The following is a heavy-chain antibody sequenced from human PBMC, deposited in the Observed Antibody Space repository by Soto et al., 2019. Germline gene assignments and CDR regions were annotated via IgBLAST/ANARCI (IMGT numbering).Heavy chain of an antibody. Sequence: QITLKESGLTLVKPTQTLTLTCTFSGFSLSTSGVGVGWIRQPPGKALEWLALIYWDDDKRYSPSLKSRLTITKDTSKNQVVLTMTNMDPVDTATYYCAHRIIAAPVFAYWGQGTLVTVSS. D-gene: IGHD6-13*01. CDR2: IYWDDDK. J-gene: IGHJ4*02. CDR3: AHRIIAAPVFAY. V-gene: IGHV2-5*02. CDR1: GFSLSTSGVG.